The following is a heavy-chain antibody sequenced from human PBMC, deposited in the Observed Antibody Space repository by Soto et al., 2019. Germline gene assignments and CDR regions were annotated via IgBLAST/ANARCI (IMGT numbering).Heavy chain of an antibody. J-gene: IGHJ3*01. CDR3: ARHGSGCAFDL. D-gene: IGHD3-3*01. Sequence: EVQLLESGGGLVQPGGSLRLSCAASGFTFSSYAMSWVRQAPGKGLEWVSAISGSGGSTYYADSVKGRFTISRDNSTNPRYLQMKSLRAEDTAVYYCARHGSGCAFDLWGQGTMVTVSS. CDR1: GFTFSSYA. CDR2: ISGSGGST. V-gene: IGHV3-23*01.